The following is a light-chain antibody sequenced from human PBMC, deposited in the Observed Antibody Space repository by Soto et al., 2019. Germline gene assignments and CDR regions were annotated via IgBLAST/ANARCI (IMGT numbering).Light chain of an antibody. CDR2: GSY. V-gene: IGKV3-20*01. J-gene: IGKJ1*01. CDR3: QQNGSSPTT. Sequence: DIVVTQSPCTLSLSPGDRATISCRASQSVSRYYFVWHQQKPDQPPRLIFYGSYGRATVIPDRFSGSGAGTDFTLTSSRLEHEDFADYYCQQNGSSPTTFGHGTKVEIK. CDR1: QSVSRYY.